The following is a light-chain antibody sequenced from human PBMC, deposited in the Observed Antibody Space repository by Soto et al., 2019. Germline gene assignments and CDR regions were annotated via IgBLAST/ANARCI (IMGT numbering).Light chain of an antibody. V-gene: IGKV3-20*01. CDR2: GVF. J-gene: IGKJ1*01. CDR1: QTIARNF. Sequence: EIVLTQSPGTLSLSPGERATLSCRASQTIARNFLAWYQQKPGQAPRLLIYGVFSRATGVPDRFRGSGSGTDFSLTISGLEPEDLAVYYCHQYATSPQTLGQGTKVEIK. CDR3: HQYATSPQT.